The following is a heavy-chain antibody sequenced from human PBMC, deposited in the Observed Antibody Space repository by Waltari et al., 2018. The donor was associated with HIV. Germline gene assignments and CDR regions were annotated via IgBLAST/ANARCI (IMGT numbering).Heavy chain of an antibody. CDR3: AKHSSGWYRGHYPIDV. D-gene: IGHD6-19*01. CDR2: ISANAGRA. CDR1: IVALDTYA. V-gene: IGHV3-23*01. J-gene: IGHJ6*02. Sequence: EVQLLASGGGFVQPGGSLRLSCAAYIVALDTYAMTWVRRAQGKGLEWVAIISANAGRAYYADSLEGRFTVSRENSNNTIYLQMNNLTAEDTAVYYCAKHSSGWYRGHYPIDVWGQGTTVTVSS.